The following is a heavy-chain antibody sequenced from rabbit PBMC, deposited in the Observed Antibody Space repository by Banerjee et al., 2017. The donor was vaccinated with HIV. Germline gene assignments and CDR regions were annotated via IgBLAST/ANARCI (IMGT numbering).Heavy chain of an antibody. D-gene: IGHD8-1*01. J-gene: IGHJ4*01. CDR2: INTSTGNT. V-gene: IGHV1S45*01. CDR3: ARDRDTGSVYYFDL. Sequence: QQQLEESGGGLVKPEGSLTLSCTASGFSFSNKYVMCWVRQAPGKGLEWIACINTSTGNTVYASWAKGRFTISKTSSTTVTLQMTSLTAADTATYFCARDRDTGSVYYFDLWGPGTLVTVS. CDR1: GFSFSNKYV.